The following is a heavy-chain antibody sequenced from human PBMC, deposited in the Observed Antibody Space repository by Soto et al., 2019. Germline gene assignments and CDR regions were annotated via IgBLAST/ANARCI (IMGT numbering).Heavy chain of an antibody. V-gene: IGHV4-31*03. J-gene: IGHJ5*02. CDR1: GGSLSSGGYY. CDR3: ARARAYYYGSTPDNWFDP. Sequence: PSETMSLTCPVSGGSLSSGGYYWSWIRQHPGKGLEWIGYIYYSGSTYYNPSLKSRVTISVDTSKNQFSLKLSSVTAADTAVYYCARARAYYYGSTPDNWFDPWGQGTLVTVSS. CDR2: IYYSGST. D-gene: IGHD3-10*01.